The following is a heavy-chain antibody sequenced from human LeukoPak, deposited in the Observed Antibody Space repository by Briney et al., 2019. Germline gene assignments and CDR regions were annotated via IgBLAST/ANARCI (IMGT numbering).Heavy chain of an antibody. CDR3: ARDTFTGTTPYYMDV. J-gene: IGHJ6*03. V-gene: IGHV1-69*05. CDR2: IIPIFGTA. D-gene: IGHD1-7*01. CDR1: GYTFTSYG. Sequence: SVKVSCKASGYTFTSYGISWVRQALGQGLEWMGGIIPIFGTANYAQKFQGRVTITTDESTSTAYMELSSLRSEDTAVYYCARDTFTGTTPYYMDVWGKGTTVTVSS.